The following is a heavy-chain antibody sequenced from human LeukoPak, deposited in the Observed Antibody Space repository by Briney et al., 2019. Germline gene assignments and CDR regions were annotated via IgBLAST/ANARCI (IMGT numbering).Heavy chain of an antibody. Sequence: PGGSLRLSCAASGFIVSSNYMTWVRQAPGKGLEWVSAISGSGGSTYYADSVKGRFTISRDNSKNTLYLQMNSLRAEDTAVYYCAKVITIFGVVTQTPGDYWGQGTLVTVSS. CDR1: GFIVSSNY. CDR3: AKVITIFGVVTQTPGDY. V-gene: IGHV3-23*01. D-gene: IGHD3-3*01. CDR2: ISGSGGST. J-gene: IGHJ4*02.